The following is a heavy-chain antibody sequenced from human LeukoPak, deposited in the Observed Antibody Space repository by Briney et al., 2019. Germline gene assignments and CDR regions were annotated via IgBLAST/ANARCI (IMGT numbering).Heavy chain of an antibody. CDR3: ATAAGLDP. V-gene: IGHV3-30-3*01. D-gene: IGHD6-13*01. CDR2: ISYDGSNK. J-gene: IGHJ5*02. Sequence: GGSLRLSCAASGFTFSSYAMHWVRQAPGKGLEWVAVISYDGSNKYYADSVKGRFTISRDNSKNTLYLQMNSLRADDTAVYYCATAAGLDPWGQGTLVTVSS. CDR1: GFTFSSYA.